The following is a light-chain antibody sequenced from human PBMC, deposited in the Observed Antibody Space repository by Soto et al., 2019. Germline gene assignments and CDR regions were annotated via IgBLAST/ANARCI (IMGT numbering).Light chain of an antibody. Sequence: DVVMTQSPLSLPVTLGQPASISCRSNQSLVHSDGIAYFSWFQQRPGRSPRRLSYKVSNRDSGVPARFSDSGSCTDFALKISRVEAEYVWVYYYLQGPHWQITVGQGTRLEIK. J-gene: IGKJ5*01. V-gene: IGKV2-30*02. CDR2: KVS. CDR3: LQGPHWQIT. CDR1: QSLVHSDGIAY.